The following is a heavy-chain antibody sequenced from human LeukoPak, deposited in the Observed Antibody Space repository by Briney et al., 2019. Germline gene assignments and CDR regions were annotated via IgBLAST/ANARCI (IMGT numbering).Heavy chain of an antibody. CDR1: GFTFSSYA. CDR2: MSGSGGST. CDR3: AKAGALITIFGVVIKTSGWYFDL. J-gene: IGHJ2*01. Sequence: GGSLRLSCAASGFTFSSYAMSWVRQAPGKGLEWVSAMSGSGGSTYYADSVKGRFTISRDNSKNTLYLQMNSLRAEDTAVYYCAKAGALITIFGVVIKTSGWYFDLWGRGTLVTVSS. V-gene: IGHV3-23*01. D-gene: IGHD3-3*01.